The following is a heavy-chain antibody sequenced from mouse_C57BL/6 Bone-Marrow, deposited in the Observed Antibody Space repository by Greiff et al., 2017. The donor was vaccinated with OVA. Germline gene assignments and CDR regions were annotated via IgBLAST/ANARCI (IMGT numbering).Heavy chain of an antibody. CDR3: AREGVTTVVADAMDY. CDR1: GYTFTSYW. D-gene: IGHD1-1*01. J-gene: IGHJ4*01. Sequence: QVQLKESGAELAKPGASVKLSCKASGYTFTSYWMHWVKQRPGQGLEWIGYINPSSGYTKYNQKFKDKATLTADKSSSTAYMQLSSLTYEDSAVDYCAREGVTTVVADAMDYWGQGTSVTVSS. V-gene: IGHV1-7*01. CDR2: INPSSGYT.